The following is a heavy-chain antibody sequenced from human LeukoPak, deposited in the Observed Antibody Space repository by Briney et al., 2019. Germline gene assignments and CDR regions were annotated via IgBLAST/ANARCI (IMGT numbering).Heavy chain of an antibody. Sequence: PSETPSLTCAVFGGSFSGYYWSWIRQPPGKGLEWIGEINHSGSTNYNPSLKSRVTISVDTSKKQFSLKLSSVTAAHTAVYYCARGGRDGYHSWGQGTLVTVSS. D-gene: IGHD5-24*01. CDR1: GGSFSGYY. CDR3: ARGGRDGYHS. J-gene: IGHJ4*02. V-gene: IGHV4-34*01. CDR2: INHSGST.